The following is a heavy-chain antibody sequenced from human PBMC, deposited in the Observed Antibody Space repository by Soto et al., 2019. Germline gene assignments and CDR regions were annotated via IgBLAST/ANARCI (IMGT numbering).Heavy chain of an antibody. D-gene: IGHD1-26*01. V-gene: IGHV4-38-2*01. CDR2: IHHFGST. Sequence: SETLSLTCAVSGYSISSGYYWGWIRQPPGKGLEWIGYIHHFGSTKYNPSLESRVVISVDTSKNQFSLKVPSVTAADTAKYFCARGGSYVGFDSWGQGARVTVSS. CDR1: GYSISSGYY. J-gene: IGHJ4*02. CDR3: ARGGSYVGFDS.